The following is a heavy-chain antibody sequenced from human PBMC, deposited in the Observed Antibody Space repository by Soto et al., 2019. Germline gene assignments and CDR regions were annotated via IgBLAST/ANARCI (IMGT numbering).Heavy chain of an antibody. CDR3: VRDDFGLGIDY. V-gene: IGHV3-23*01. CDR2: ISGYGGST. Sequence: GETLCLSCAVSGSAHSKSTMSWVRQAPGKGLEWVSSISGYGGSTYYADSVKGRFIISRDNSKNTLYLQMNSLRAEDTAVYYCVRDDFGLGIDYWGLGTLVTVSS. J-gene: IGHJ4*02. D-gene: IGHD1-26*01. CDR1: GSAHSKST.